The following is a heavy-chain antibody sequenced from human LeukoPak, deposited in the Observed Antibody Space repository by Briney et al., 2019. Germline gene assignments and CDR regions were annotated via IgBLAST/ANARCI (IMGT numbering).Heavy chain of an antibody. D-gene: IGHD1-26*01. CDR2: ISGNGGDI. CDR1: GFSFGGHY. Sequence: GMSLRLSCAASGFSFGGHYMSWMRQAPGKGPEWISYISGNGGDIAYADSVKGRFTISRDNAKNSLHLQMNSLRVEDTAVYHCVRHAGGAGGQWGQGTLIAVSS. J-gene: IGHJ4*02. V-gene: IGHV3-11*01. CDR3: VRHAGGAGGQ.